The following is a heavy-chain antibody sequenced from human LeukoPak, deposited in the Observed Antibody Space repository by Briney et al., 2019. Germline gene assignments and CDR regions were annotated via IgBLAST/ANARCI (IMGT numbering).Heavy chain of an antibody. Sequence: PGGSLRLSCAASGFTFSSYAMSWVRQAPGKGLEWVSAISGSGGSTYYADSVKGRFTISRDNSKNTLYLQMNSLRAEDTAVYYCARHSGYDRWSYYYGMDVWGQGTTVTVSS. CDR2: ISGSGGST. J-gene: IGHJ6*02. V-gene: IGHV3-23*01. CDR3: ARHSGYDRWSYYYGMDV. CDR1: GFTFSSYA. D-gene: IGHD5-12*01.